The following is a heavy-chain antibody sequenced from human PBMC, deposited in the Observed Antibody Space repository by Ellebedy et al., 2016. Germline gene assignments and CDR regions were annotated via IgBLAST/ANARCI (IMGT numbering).Heavy chain of an antibody. D-gene: IGHD2-8*02. CDR3: AREGAEGFDLVRYFEN. CDR2: LYSGGST. J-gene: IGHJ4*02. V-gene: IGHV3-66*01. CDR1: GFTVRTNY. Sequence: GESLKISCAASGFTVRTNYMSWVRQAPGKGLEWVSALYSGGSTNYSDSVKGRFIISRDNSKNTLYLQMNSLRAEDTAVYYCAREGAEGFDLVRYFENWGQGTLVTVSS.